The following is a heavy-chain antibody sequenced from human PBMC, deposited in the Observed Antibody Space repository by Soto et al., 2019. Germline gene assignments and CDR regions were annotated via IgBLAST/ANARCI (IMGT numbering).Heavy chain of an antibody. D-gene: IGHD1-26*01. CDR2: ISYDGSNK. Sequence: QVQLVESGGGVVQPGRSLRLSCAASGFTFSSYAMHWVRQAPGKGLEGVAVISYDGSNKYYADSVKGRFTISRDNSKNTLYLQMNSLRAEDTAVYYCARDLWGMGAFDIWGQGTMVTVSS. CDR3: ARDLWGMGAFDI. CDR1: GFTFSSYA. J-gene: IGHJ3*02. V-gene: IGHV3-30-3*01.